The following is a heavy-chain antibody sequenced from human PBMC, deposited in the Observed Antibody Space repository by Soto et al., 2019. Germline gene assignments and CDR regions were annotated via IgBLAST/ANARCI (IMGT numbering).Heavy chain of an antibody. D-gene: IGHD3-10*01. Sequence: PGGSLRLSCAASGFTFSSYGMHWVRQAPGKGLEWVAVIWYDGSNKYYADSVKGRFTISRDNSKNTLYLQMNSLRAEDTAVYYCARDGTPNTSGYNWFDPWGQGTLVTLSS. J-gene: IGHJ5*02. CDR3: ARDGTPNTSGYNWFDP. CDR2: IWYDGSNK. CDR1: GFTFSSYG. V-gene: IGHV3-33*01.